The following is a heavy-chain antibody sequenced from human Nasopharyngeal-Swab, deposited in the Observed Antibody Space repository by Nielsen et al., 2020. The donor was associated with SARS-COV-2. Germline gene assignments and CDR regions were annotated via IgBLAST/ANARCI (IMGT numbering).Heavy chain of an antibody. V-gene: IGHV3-21*04. CDR2: ISSSSYI. D-gene: IGHD5-12*01. Sequence: ESLKISCAASGFTFNNYNFNWVRQAPGKGLEWVSSISSSSYIYYADSVKGRFTISRDNAKNSLYLQMNSLRAEDTALYYCAKEALGYSGYDSNWFDPWGQGTLVTVSS. J-gene: IGHJ5*02. CDR3: AKEALGYSGYDSNWFDP. CDR1: GFTFNNYN.